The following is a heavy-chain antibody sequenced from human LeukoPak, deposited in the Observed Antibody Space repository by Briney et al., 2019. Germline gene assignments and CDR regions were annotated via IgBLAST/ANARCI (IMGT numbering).Heavy chain of an antibody. CDR3: ARVRGSSCSSASCYSNPYYYYYYYMDV. CDR1: GGSISSYY. Sequence: PSETLSLTCTVSGGSISSYYWSWIRQPAGKGLEWIGRIYISGSTSYNPSLKSRVTMSVDTSKNQFSLNLSSVTAADTAVYYCARVRGSSCSSASCYSNPYYYYYYYMDVWGKGTTVTVSS. CDR2: IYISGST. J-gene: IGHJ6*03. D-gene: IGHD2-2*01. V-gene: IGHV4-4*07.